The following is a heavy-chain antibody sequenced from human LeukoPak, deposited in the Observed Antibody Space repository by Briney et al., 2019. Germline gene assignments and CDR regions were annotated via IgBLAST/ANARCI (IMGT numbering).Heavy chain of an antibody. J-gene: IGHJ4*02. D-gene: IGHD3-3*01. CDR1: GFTFSDYY. V-gene: IGHV3-11*01. CDR3: ARDRDDLWSGYYIDY. Sequence: VGSLRLSCAASGFTFSDYYMSWIRQAPGKGLEWVSYISSSGSTIYYADSVKGRFTISRDNAKNSLYLQMNSLSAEDTAVYYCARDRDDLWSGYYIDYWGRGTLVTVSS. CDR2: ISSSGSTI.